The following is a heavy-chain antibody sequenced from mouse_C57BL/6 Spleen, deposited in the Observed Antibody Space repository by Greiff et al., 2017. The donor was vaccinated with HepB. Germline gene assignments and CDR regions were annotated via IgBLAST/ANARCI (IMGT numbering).Heavy chain of an antibody. V-gene: IGHV1-50*01. J-gene: IGHJ2*01. CDR2: IDPSDSYT. Sequence: QVQLQQPGAELVKPGASVKLSCKASGYTFTSYWMQWVKQRPGQGLEWIGEIDPSDSYTNYNQKFKGKATLTVGTSSSTAYMQLSSLTSEDSAVYYCARDYYGSSPRRGYFDYWGQGTTLTVSS. CDR1: GYTFTSYW. CDR3: ARDYYGSSPRRGYFDY. D-gene: IGHD1-1*01.